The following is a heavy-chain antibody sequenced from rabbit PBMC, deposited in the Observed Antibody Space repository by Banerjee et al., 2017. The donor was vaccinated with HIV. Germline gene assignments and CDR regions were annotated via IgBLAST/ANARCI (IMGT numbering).Heavy chain of an antibody. V-gene: IGHV1S39*01. D-gene: IGHD4-2*01. CDR3: ARRYAGSSGDL. CDR2: IDPVFGST. CDR1: GFDFSSYG. Sequence: QEQLVESGGGLVQPGGSLKLSCKASGFDFSSYGVSWVRQAPGKGLEWIGYIDPVFGSTYYASWVNGRFTISKTSSTTVTLQMTSLTAADTATYFCARRYAGSSGDLWGPGTLVTVS. J-gene: IGHJ6*01.